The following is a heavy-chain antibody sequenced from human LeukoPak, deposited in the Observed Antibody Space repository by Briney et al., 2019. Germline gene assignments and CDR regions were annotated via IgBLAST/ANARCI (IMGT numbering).Heavy chain of an antibody. J-gene: IGHJ6*03. CDR3: ARVGVGGPYYYMDV. D-gene: IGHD1-26*01. Sequence: PSETLSLTCTVSGGSISSSSYYWGRIRQAPGKGLEWIGSIYHSGSTHYNPSLKSRVTISVDTSKNQFSLNLSSVTAADTAVYYCARVGVGGPYYYMDVWGKGTTVTVSS. CDR1: GGSISSSSYY. V-gene: IGHV4-39*01. CDR2: IYHSGST.